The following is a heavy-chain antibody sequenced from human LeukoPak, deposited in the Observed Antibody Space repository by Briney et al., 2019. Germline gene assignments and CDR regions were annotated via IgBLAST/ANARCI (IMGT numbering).Heavy chain of an antibody. J-gene: IGHJ3*02. CDR2: MNSDGSST. Sequence: GGSLRLSCAASGFSFSRYWMHWVRQAPGKGLVWVSRMNSDGSSTNYADSVKGRFTISRDNAKNNLYLQMNSLRAEDTAVYHCATGHYYDSSGYYPLPDAFDIWGQGTMVTVSS. V-gene: IGHV3-74*01. D-gene: IGHD3-22*01. CDR1: GFSFSRYW. CDR3: ATGHYYDSSGYYPLPDAFDI.